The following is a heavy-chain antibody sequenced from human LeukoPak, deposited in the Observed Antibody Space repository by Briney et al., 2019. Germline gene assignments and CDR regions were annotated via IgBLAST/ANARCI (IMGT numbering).Heavy chain of an antibody. J-gene: IGHJ6*03. V-gene: IGHV3-23*01. D-gene: IGHD2-15*01. CDR3: AKDEKNRSNIVVVVAATKLYYMDV. CDR2: ISGSGGST. CDR1: GFTFSSYA. Sequence: LSGGSLRLSCAASGFTFSSYAMSWVRQAPGKGLEWVSAISGSGGSTYYADSVKGRFTISRDNSKNTLYLQMNSLRAEDTAVYYCAKDEKNRSNIVVVVAATKLYYMDVWGKGTTVTVSS.